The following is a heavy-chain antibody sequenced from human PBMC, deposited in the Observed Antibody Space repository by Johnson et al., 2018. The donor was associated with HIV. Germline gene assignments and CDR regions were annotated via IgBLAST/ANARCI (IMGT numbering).Heavy chain of an antibody. CDR1: GFSVRSNY. Sequence: VQLVESGGGLVKPGGSLRLSCAASGFSVRSNYMSWVRQAPGKGLEWVSVIFSGGNTYYTDSVKGRFTISRDNSKNTLYLQINSLRAEDTAVYYCARERIYGDDAFDIWGQGTLVTVSS. CDR3: ARERIYGDDAFDI. CDR2: IFSGGNT. D-gene: IGHD4-17*01. V-gene: IGHV3-66*01. J-gene: IGHJ3*02.